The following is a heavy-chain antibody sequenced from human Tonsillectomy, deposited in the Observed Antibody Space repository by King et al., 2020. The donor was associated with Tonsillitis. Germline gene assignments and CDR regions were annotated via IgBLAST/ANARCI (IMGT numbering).Heavy chain of an antibody. Sequence: ITLQESGPTLVKPTQTLTLTCTFSGFSLTTSGVGVGWIRQPPGKALEWLALIYWDDDKRYSPSLESRVTITKDTSKNQVVLTMTDMDPVDTATYFCARSDILQRHYDSTPYYFFDYWGQGTLVTVSS. CDR1: GFSLTTSGVG. D-gene: IGHD3-22*01. V-gene: IGHV2-5*02. CDR2: IYWDDDK. J-gene: IGHJ4*02. CDR3: ARSDILQRHYDSTPYYFFDY.